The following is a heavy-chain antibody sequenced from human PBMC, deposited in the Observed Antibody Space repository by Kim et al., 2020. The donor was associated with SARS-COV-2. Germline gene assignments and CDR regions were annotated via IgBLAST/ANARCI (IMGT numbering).Heavy chain of an antibody. CDR1: GGSFSGYY. CDR2: INHSGST. CDR3: ARARLTRESAPLDY. V-gene: IGHV4-34*01. J-gene: IGHJ4*02. D-gene: IGHD1-1*01. Sequence: SETLSLTCAVYGGSFSGYYWSWIRQPPGKGLEWIGEINHSGSTNYNPSLKSRVTISVDTSKNQFSLKLSSVTAADTAVYYCARARLTRESAPLDYWGQGTLVTVSS.